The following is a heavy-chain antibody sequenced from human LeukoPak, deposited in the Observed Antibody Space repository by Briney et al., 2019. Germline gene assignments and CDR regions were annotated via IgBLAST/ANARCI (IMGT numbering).Heavy chain of an antibody. CDR1: GFTFSSYA. J-gene: IGHJ4*02. CDR3: ANSIAAAGTFDY. D-gene: IGHD6-13*01. CDR2: ISGSGGST. Sequence: PGGSLRLSCAASGFTFSSYAMSWVRQAPGKGLEWVSAISGSGGSTYYADSVKGRFTISRDNSKNTLYLQMNSLRAEDTAAYYCANSIAAAGTFDYWGQGTLVTVSS. V-gene: IGHV3-23*01.